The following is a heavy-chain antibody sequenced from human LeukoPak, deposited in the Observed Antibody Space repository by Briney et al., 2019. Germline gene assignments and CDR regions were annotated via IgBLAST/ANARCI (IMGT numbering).Heavy chain of an antibody. CDR2: ISWSGDTI. CDR1: GFTFSSYE. CDR3: AELGITMIGGV. V-gene: IGHV3-48*03. D-gene: IGHD3-10*02. J-gene: IGHJ6*04. Sequence: GGSLRLSCAASGFTFSSYEMNWVRQAPGKGLEWVSYISWSGDTIYYADSVKGRFTISRDNAKNSLYLQMNSLRAEDTAVYYCAELGITMIGGVWGKGTTVTISS.